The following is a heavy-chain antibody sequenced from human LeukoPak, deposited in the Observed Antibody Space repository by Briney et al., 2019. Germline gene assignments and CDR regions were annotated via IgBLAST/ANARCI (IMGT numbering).Heavy chain of an antibody. CDR3: ARQNYDSSGYPPYFDY. J-gene: IGHJ4*02. CDR1: GGSISSSYYY. V-gene: IGHV4-39*01. CDR2: IYYSGST. Sequence: PSETLSLTCTVSGGSISSSYYYWGWIRPPPGKGLEWIGTIYYSGSTYYNPSLKSRVTISVDTSKNQFSLKLSSVTAPDTAVYYCARQNYDSSGYPPYFDYWGQGIPVTVSS. D-gene: IGHD3-22*01.